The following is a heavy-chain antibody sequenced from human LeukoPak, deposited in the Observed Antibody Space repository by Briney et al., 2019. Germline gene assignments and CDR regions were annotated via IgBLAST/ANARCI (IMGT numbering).Heavy chain of an antibody. V-gene: IGHV4-61*01. J-gene: IGHJ4*02. CDR3: ARKENVYYYFDY. CDR1: GGSVSSGSYY. Sequence: PSETLSLTCTVSGGSVSSGSYYWSWIRQPPGKGLEWIGYIYYSGSTNHNPSLQSRVTMSVDTSKNQFSLKLSSVTAVDTAVYYCARKENVYYYFDYWGQGTLVTVSS. CDR2: IYYSGST. D-gene: IGHD3-10*01.